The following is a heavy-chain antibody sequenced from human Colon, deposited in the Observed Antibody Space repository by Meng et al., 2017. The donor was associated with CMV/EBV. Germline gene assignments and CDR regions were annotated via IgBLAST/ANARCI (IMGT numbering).Heavy chain of an antibody. J-gene: IGHJ1*01. V-gene: IGHV3-48*03. CDR2: ILSSGTAI. Sequence: GGSLRLSCAASGFTFSSHHMNWVRQAPGKGLEWISFILSSGTAIYYADSLKGRFTISRDNAKNSLYLQINSLRVEDTAMYYCARGGRTRAVRYWGQGTVVTVSS. D-gene: IGHD6-19*01. CDR3: ARGGRTRAVRY. CDR1: GFTFSSHH.